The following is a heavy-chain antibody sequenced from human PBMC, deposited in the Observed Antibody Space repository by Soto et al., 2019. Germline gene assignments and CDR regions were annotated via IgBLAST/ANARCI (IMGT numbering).Heavy chain of an antibody. D-gene: IGHD4-17*01. J-gene: IGHJ3*02. CDR1: GYSFTDYY. V-gene: IGHV1-2*02. CDR3: ARGPYGDNAFDI. Sequence: QVQVVQSGAEAKKPGASVKVSCKASGYSFTDYYMHWIRQAPGQGLEWMGWIAPHRDGTEFAQKFQGRITLNGDTATSTAYMELKGLTSADTAVYFCARGPYGDNAFDIWGQGTVVTVSS. CDR2: IAPHRDGT.